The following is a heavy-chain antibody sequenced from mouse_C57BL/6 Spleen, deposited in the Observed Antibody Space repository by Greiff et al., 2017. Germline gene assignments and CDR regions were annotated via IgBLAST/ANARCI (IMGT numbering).Heavy chain of an antibody. CDR2: IRLKSDNYAT. CDR3: TGGITTVVAPRAMDY. CDR1: GFTFSNYW. V-gene: IGHV6-3*01. Sequence: EVQLQESGGGLVQPGGSMKLSCVASGFTFSNYWMNWVRQSPEKGLEWVAQIRLKSDNYATHYAESVKGRFTISRDDSKSSVYLQMNNLRAEDTGIYYCTGGITTVVAPRAMDYWGQGTSVTVSS. J-gene: IGHJ4*01. D-gene: IGHD1-1*01.